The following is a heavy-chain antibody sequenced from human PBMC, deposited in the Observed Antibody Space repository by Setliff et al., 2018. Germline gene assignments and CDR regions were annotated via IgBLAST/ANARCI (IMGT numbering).Heavy chain of an antibody. CDR2: XXXXXXXX. J-gene: IGHJ4*02. Sequence: ASVKVSCKASGYTFRNYAFAWVRQAPGXGLXXXXXXXXXXXXXXXXXXXXGRVXXTTNTSTSTAYMELRSLTSDDSAFYYCARAPSVELVTIRTNSWFTYWGQGALVTVSS. D-gene: IGHD5-18*01. CDR3: ARAPSVELVTIRTNSWFTY. V-gene: IGHV1-18*01. CDR1: GYTFRNYA.